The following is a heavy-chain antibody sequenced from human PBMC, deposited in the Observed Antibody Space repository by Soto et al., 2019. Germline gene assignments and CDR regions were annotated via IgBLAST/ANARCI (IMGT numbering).Heavy chain of an antibody. J-gene: IGHJ4*02. V-gene: IGHV1-24*01. CDR2: FDPEESET. Sequence: SVKVSCKVSGDTLSEVSMHWVRQAPGKGLEWMGGFDPEESETISAQKFQGRVTMTDDTSTDTAYMELSSLRSEDTAVYYCATAPPDHLVYFDYWGQGTLVTVSS. CDR1: GDTLSEVS. CDR3: ATAPPDHLVYFDY.